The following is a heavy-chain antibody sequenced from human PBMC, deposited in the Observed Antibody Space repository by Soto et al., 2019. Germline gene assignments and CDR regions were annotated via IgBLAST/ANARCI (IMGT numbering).Heavy chain of an antibody. D-gene: IGHD3-10*01. Sequence: PSETLSLTCAVYGGSFSGYYWSWIRQPPGKGLEWIGEINHSGSTNYNPSLKSRVTISVDTSKNQFSLKLSSVTAADTAVYYCARVWKGGVRGEYYYGMDVWGQGTTVTVSS. V-gene: IGHV4-34*01. CDR3: ARVWKGGVRGEYYYGMDV. CDR2: INHSGST. J-gene: IGHJ6*02. CDR1: GGSFSGYY.